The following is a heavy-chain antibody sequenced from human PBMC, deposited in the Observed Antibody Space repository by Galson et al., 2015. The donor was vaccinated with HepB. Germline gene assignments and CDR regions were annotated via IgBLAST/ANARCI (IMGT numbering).Heavy chain of an antibody. Sequence: SVKVSCKASGSTFTGYYIHWVRQAPGQGLEWMGWINPNSSDTNYAQNFQGRVTMTRDTSISTAYMELSILRSDDTAVYYCASVFRLTLESWGQGTLVTVSP. CDR1: GSTFTGYY. D-gene: IGHD3-9*01. V-gene: IGHV1-2*02. J-gene: IGHJ4*02. CDR3: ASVFRLTLES. CDR2: INPNSSDT.